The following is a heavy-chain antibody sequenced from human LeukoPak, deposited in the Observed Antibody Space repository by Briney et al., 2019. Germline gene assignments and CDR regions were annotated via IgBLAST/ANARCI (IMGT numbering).Heavy chain of an antibody. V-gene: IGHV3-30*02. CDR2: IRYDGSNK. D-gene: IGHD1-26*01. CDR3: AKVGSGGSYYQGGIDY. CDR1: GFTFSSYG. J-gene: IGHJ4*02. Sequence: GGSLRLSCATSGFTFSSYGMHWVRQAPGKGLEWVAFIRYDGSNKYYADSAKGRFTISRDNSENTLYLQMNSLRAEDTAVYYCAKVGSGGSYYQGGIDYWGQGTLVTVSS.